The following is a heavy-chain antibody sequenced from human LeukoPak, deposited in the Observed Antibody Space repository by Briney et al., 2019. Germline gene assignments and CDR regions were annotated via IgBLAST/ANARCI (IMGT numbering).Heavy chain of an antibody. CDR1: GFTFSSFW. J-gene: IGHJ3*01. CDR2: IKLDVSET. Sequence: GALRLSCVVSGFTFSSFWMTWVRQAPGKGLEWVANIKLDVSETYYVESVRGRFTISRDNTKNSLYLQMDSLRAEDTAVYYCARKGNAFDFWGQGTMVTVSS. V-gene: IGHV3-7*01. CDR3: ARKGNAFDF. D-gene: IGHD3-10*01.